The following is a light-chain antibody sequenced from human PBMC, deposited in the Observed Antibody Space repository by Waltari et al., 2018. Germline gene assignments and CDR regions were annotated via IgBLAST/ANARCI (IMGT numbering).Light chain of an antibody. CDR1: QRLSSK. V-gene: IGKV3-15*01. Sequence: EIVMTQLPATLSVSPGENATPSCRASQRLSSKLAWYQQIPGQAPKLLIYDASTRATAIPARFTGSGSGTEFTLSISSLQSEDFAVYYCQQYNKWPRTFGQGTKVEIK. J-gene: IGKJ1*01. CDR3: QQYNKWPRT. CDR2: DAS.